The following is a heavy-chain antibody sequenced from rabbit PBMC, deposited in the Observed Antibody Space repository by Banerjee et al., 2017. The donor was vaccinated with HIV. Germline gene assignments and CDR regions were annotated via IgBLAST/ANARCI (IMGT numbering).Heavy chain of an antibody. V-gene: IGHV1S45*01. D-gene: IGHD4-1*01. J-gene: IGHJ4*01. Sequence: QEQLVESGGGLVQPGGSLKLSCKASGFSLSSYSMQWVRQAPGKGLEWIGYIDPVFGSTYYASWVNGRFTISKTSSTTVTLQMTSLTAADTATYFCARRGSDWGDDLWGPGTLVTVS. CDR3: ARRGSDWGDDL. CDR2: IDPVFGST. CDR1: GFSLSSYS.